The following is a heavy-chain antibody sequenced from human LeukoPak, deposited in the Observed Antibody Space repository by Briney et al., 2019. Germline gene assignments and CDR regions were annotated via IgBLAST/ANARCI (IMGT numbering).Heavy chain of an antibody. CDR3: ARDTLHFYMDV. J-gene: IGHJ6*03. V-gene: IGHV3-21*01. CDR2: ISSRSSYI. Sequence: GGSLRLSCAASGFTFSNYNMNWVRQAPGKGLEWVSSISSRSSYINYADSVKGRFTISRDNAKNSLYLQMNSLRVEDTAVYYCARDTLHFYMDVWGKGTTVTVSS. CDR1: GFTFSNYN. D-gene: IGHD3-3*02.